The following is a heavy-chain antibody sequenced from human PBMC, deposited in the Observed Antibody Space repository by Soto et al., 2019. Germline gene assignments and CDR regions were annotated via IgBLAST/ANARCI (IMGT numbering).Heavy chain of an antibody. D-gene: IGHD2-21*01. CDR1: GFTFISYG. CDR2: IWYDGSNK. Sequence: GWSLRLSCAASGFTFISYGMHWVRQAPGKGLEWVAVIWYDGSNKYYADSVKGRFTISRDNSKNTLYLQMNSLRAEDTAVYYCARVSFHYGMDVWGQGTTVTVSS. V-gene: IGHV3-33*01. J-gene: IGHJ6*02. CDR3: ARVSFHYGMDV.